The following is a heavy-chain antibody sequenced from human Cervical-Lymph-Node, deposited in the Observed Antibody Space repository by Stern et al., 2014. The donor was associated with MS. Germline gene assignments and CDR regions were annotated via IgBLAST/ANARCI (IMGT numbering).Heavy chain of an antibody. CDR3: ASGTGSKRPTGNY. Sequence: DQMVESGAEVKKPGASVKVSCKASGYSFTSHYMHWVRQAPGQGLEWVGIINPSGASASYAQKLQGRVTMTRDTSTSTVYMELSSLRSEDTAVYYCASGTGSKRPTGNYWGQGTLVTVSS. D-gene: IGHD3/OR15-3a*01. V-gene: IGHV1-46*01. CDR1: GYSFTSHY. CDR2: INPSGASA. J-gene: IGHJ4*02.